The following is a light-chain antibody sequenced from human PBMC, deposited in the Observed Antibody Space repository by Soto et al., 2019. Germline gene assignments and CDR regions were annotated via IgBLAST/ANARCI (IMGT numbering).Light chain of an antibody. V-gene: IGKV3-15*01. CDR1: YNVNSN. CDR2: RAS. Sequence: VIMTQSPVTLSVSSGEGATLSCRASYNVNSNLAWYQQKPGQAPRLLISRASTRATEIAARFSGSGSGTEFTLTIASLQSEDSAVYYCQQYDSWPMTFGQGTRLEIK. CDR3: QQYDSWPMT. J-gene: IGKJ5*01.